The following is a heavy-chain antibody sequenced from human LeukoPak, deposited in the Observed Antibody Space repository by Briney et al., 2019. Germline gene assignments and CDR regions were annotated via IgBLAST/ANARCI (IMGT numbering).Heavy chain of an antibody. CDR3: ARIAAVAGMWFDP. CDR2: ISAYNGNT. D-gene: IGHD6-19*01. V-gene: IGHV1-18*04. Sequence: ASVKVSCKASGYTFAAYYMYWVRQAPGQGLEWMGWISAYNGNTNYAQKLQGRVTMTTDTSTSTAYMELRSLRSDDTAVYYCARIAAVAGMWFDPWGQGTLVTVSS. J-gene: IGHJ5*02. CDR1: GYTFAAYY.